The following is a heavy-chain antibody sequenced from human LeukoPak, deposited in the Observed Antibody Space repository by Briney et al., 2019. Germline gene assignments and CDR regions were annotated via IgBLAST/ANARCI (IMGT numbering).Heavy chain of an antibody. CDR3: ARGATGIAVAGPFDY. CDR2: IYYSGST. Sequence: SETLSLTCTVSGVSISSYYWRWIRQPPGKGLEWVGYIYYSGSTNYNPSLKSRVTISVDTSKNQFSLKLSSVTAADTAVYYCARGATGIAVAGPFDYWGQGTLVTVSS. V-gene: IGHV4-59*01. CDR1: GVSISSYY. J-gene: IGHJ4*02. D-gene: IGHD6-19*01.